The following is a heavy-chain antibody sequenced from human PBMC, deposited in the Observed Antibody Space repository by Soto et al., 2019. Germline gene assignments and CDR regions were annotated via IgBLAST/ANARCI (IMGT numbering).Heavy chain of an antibody. V-gene: IGHV1-69*12. D-gene: IGHD3-10*01. CDR2: IIRIFGTP. CDR1: GGTFSSYA. CDR3: ARKGSNQYFHFRMGG. Sequence: QVQLVQSGAEVKKPGSSVKVSCKASGGTFSSYAINWVRQAPGQGLEWMGGIIRIFGTPDYAQRFQGRVKNTAEQTTDPGYMELEHLKSGDHAVYYCARKGSNQYFHFRMGGRGQGTTVTVSS. J-gene: IGHJ6*02.